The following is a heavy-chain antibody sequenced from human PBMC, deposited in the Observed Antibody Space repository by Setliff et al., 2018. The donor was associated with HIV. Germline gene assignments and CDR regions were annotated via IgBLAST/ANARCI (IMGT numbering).Heavy chain of an antibody. V-gene: IGHV3-48*01. J-gene: IGHJ4*01. Sequence: GGSLRLSCAASGFSFGDHSLTWVRQAPGKGLEWVSYISGSSSSIFYAESVKGRFTISRDNAKNSLYLQMNSLRVEDTAVYYCARVDFWSGYSLSIPGYWGQGTL. CDR3: ARVDFWSGYSLSIPGY. D-gene: IGHD3-3*01. CDR1: GFSFGDHS. CDR2: ISGSSSSI.